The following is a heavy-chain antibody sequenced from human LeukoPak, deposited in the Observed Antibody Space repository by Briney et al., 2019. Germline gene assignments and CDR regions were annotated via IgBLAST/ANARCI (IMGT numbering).Heavy chain of an antibody. CDR2: INPNSGGT. D-gene: IGHD6-19*01. CDR1: GYTFTGYY. CDR3: AREYSSGWYSYYYYYMDV. V-gene: IGHV1-2*02. J-gene: IGHJ6*03. Sequence: ASVKVSCKASGYTFTGYYMHWVRQAPGQGLEWMGWINPNSGGTNYAQKFQGRVTITRNTSISTAYMELSSLRSEDTAVYYCAREYSSGWYSYYYYYMDVWGKGTTVTVSS.